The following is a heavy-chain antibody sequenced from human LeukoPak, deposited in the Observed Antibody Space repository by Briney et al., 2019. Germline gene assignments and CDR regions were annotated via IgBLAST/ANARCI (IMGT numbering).Heavy chain of an antibody. Sequence: SETLSLTCTVSGDSISSGDYYWSWIRQPAGKGLEWIGRISSSGSTNYNPSLKSRVTISVDTSKNQFSLKLSSVTAADTAVYYCARDTRGVVPAALAYYYCYMDVWGKGTTVTISS. CDR3: ARDTRGVVPAALAYYYCYMDV. CDR2: ISSSGST. V-gene: IGHV4-61*02. D-gene: IGHD2-2*01. CDR1: GDSISSGDYY. J-gene: IGHJ6*03.